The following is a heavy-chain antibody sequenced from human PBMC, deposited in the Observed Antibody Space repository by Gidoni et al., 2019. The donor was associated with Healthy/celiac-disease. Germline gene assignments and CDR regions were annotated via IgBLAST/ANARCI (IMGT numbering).Heavy chain of an antibody. V-gene: IGHV1-8*01. CDR2: MNPNSGNT. D-gene: IGHD6-13*01. CDR3: ARRPAPGIAAAIGKRVYDGMDV. CDR1: GYPFTSYH. J-gene: IGHJ6*02. Sequence: QVQLVQSGAAVKKPGASVKVSCKASGYPFTSYHINWVRQATGQGLEWMGWMNPNSGNTGYAQKFQSRVTMTRNTSISTAYMELSSLRSEETDVYYGARRPAPGIAAAIGKRVYDGMDVWGQGTTVTVSS.